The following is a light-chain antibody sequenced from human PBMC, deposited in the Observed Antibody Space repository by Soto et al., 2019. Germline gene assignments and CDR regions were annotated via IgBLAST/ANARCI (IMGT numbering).Light chain of an antibody. J-gene: IGKJ1*01. Sequence: DIQMTQFPSTLSASVGDRVTITCRASQSVDTWLAWYQQKPGKAASLLIYRASSLESGVPSRFSGSGSGTEFTLTIISLQPDDFATYYCQQYNNYPRTFGQGTKVEVK. V-gene: IGKV1-5*03. CDR2: RAS. CDR1: QSVDTW. CDR3: QQYNNYPRT.